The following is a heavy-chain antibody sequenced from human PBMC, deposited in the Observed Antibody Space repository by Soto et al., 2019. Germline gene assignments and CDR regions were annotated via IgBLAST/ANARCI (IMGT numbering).Heavy chain of an antibody. Sequence: EVHLLESGGGLVQPGGSQRLSCAASGFTFAGYAMSWVHQTPGKGLQWVSTISGNGVSTYYADSVRARFIISGDNSRDTLFLQMNGLRAEDTAVYFCAKEYSGSYYADNWGQGTLVTVSS. CDR2: ISGNGVST. D-gene: IGHD1-26*01. J-gene: IGHJ4*02. CDR3: AKEYSGSYYADN. V-gene: IGHV3-23*01. CDR1: GFTFAGYA.